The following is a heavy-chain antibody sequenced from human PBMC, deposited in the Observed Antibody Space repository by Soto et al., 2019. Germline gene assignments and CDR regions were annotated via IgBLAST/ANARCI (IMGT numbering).Heavy chain of an antibody. CDR1: GFTFSSYG. V-gene: IGHV3-30*18. D-gene: IGHD3-3*01. CDR3: AKAGLEWLLIFSSGMDV. Sequence: GGSLRLSCAASGFTFSSYGMHWVRQAPGKGLEWVAVISYDGSNKYYADSVKGRFTISRDNSKNTLYLQMNSLRAEDTAVYYCAKAGLEWLLIFSSGMDVWGQGTTVTVSS. J-gene: IGHJ6*02. CDR2: ISYDGSNK.